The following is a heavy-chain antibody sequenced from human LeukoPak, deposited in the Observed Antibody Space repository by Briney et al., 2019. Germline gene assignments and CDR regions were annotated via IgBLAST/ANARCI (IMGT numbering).Heavy chain of an antibody. CDR3: ARHRPSESLYGDYRNWFDP. CDR2: IYSGGST. CDR1: GFTVSSNY. V-gene: IGHV3-53*01. D-gene: IGHD4-17*01. Sequence: GGSLRLSCAASGFTVSSNYMSWVRQAPGKGLEWVSVIYSGGSTYYADSVKGRFTISRDNSKNTLYLQMNSLGAEDTAVYYCARHRPSESLYGDYRNWFDPWGQGTLVTVSS. J-gene: IGHJ5*02.